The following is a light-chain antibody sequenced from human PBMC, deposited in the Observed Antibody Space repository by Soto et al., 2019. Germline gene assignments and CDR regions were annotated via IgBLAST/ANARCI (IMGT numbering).Light chain of an antibody. CDR2: AAS. CDR1: QGISSY. Sequence: AIRMTQSPSSLSASTGDRVTITCRAGQGISSYLALYQQKPGKAPKLLIYAASTLQSGVPSRFSGSGSGTDFTLTISSLQPEDFATYYCQQLNSYPRALTFGGGTKVDIK. CDR3: QQLNSYPRALT. J-gene: IGKJ4*01. V-gene: IGKV1-8*01.